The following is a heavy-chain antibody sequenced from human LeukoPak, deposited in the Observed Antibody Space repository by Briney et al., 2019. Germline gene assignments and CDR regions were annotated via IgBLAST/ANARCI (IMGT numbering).Heavy chain of an antibody. CDR2: SSRSRTPI. V-gene: IGHV3-11*01. CDR1: GFTLSDYY. J-gene: IGHJ4*02. Sequence: GGSLRLSCAASGFTLSDYYISSIRQAPGKGLGWVSYSSRSRTPIYYPGSLMGRFAISRHKPKNSLYLQINSLRAEDTAVYYCARRRDFIDYWGQGTLVTVSS. D-gene: IGHD3/OR15-3a*01. CDR3: ARRRDFIDY.